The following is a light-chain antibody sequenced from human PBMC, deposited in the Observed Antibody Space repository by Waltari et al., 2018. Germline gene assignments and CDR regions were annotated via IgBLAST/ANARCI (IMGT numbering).Light chain of an antibody. CDR2: DAS. Sequence: EIVLTQSPATLSLSPGERATLSCRASQSVSRYLVWYQQKPGQAPRLLIHDASNRATGIPARFSGSGSGTDFTLTISSLEPEDFAVYYCQQRSNWPITFGQGTRLEIK. CDR3: QQRSNWPIT. CDR1: QSVSRY. V-gene: IGKV3-11*01. J-gene: IGKJ5*01.